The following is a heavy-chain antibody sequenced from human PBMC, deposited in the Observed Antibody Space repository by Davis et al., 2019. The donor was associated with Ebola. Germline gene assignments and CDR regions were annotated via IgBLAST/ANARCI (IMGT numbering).Heavy chain of an antibody. CDR1: GYSFTSYW. J-gene: IGHJ3*02. CDR2: IIPIFGTA. Sequence: KISCKGSGYSFTSYWISWVRQAPGQGLEWMGGIIPIFGTANYAQKFQGRVTITADESTSTAYMELSSLRSEDTAVYYCARVRYYYDSSSYYLFGAFDIWGQGTMVTVSS. D-gene: IGHD3-22*01. V-gene: IGHV1-69*01. CDR3: ARVRYYYDSSSYYLFGAFDI.